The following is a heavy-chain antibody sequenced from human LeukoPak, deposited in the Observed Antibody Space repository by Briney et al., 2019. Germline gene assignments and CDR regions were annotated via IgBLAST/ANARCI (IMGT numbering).Heavy chain of an antibody. CDR1: GGSISSSSYY. CDR2: IYTSGST. D-gene: IGHD3-16*02. J-gene: IGHJ3*02. CDR3: ARVFIPIYDAFDI. Sequence: SETLSLTCTVSGGSISSSSYYWSWIRQPAGKGLEWIGRIYTSGSTNYNPSLKSRVTMSVDTSKNQFSLKLSSVTAADTAVYYCARVFIPIYDAFDIWGQGTMVTVSS. V-gene: IGHV4-61*02.